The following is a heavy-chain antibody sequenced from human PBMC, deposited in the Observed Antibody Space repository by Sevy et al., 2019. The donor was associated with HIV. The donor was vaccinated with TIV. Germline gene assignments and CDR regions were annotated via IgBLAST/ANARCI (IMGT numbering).Heavy chain of an antibody. D-gene: IGHD6-19*01. V-gene: IGHV3-30-3*01. CDR3: TRDAGYSTGWYPSDY. CDR1: GFSDSTHA. Sequence: GGSLRLSCAASGFSDSTHAMHWVRQAPGKGLEWVALISYDGSSKYYADSVKGRLTISRDNSKNTLYLQMSSLRPDDTTVYYCTRDAGYSTGWYPSDYWGQGTLVTVSS. J-gene: IGHJ4*02. CDR2: ISYDGSSK.